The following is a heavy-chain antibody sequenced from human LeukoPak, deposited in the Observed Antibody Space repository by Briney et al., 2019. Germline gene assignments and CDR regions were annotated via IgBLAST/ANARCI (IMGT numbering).Heavy chain of an antibody. D-gene: IGHD5-18*01. V-gene: IGHV3-43*02. Sequence: PGGSLRLSCAASGFTFDDYAMHWVRQAPGKGLEWVSLISGDGGSTYYADSVKGRFTISRDNSKNSLYLQMNSLRTEDTALYYCAKDISDTAMALCYYYGMDVWGQGTTVTVSS. J-gene: IGHJ6*02. CDR1: GFTFDDYA. CDR3: AKDISDTAMALCYYYGMDV. CDR2: ISGDGGST.